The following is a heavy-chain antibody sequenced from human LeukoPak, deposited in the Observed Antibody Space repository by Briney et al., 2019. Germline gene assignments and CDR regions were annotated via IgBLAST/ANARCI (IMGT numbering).Heavy chain of an antibody. CDR3: ARHFRIRDWYFDL. CDR1: GYSFSNYW. D-gene: IGHD2/OR15-2a*01. Sequence: GESVKISCKGSGYSFSNYWIGWVRQMPGKGLEWMGIIYPGDSDTRYSPSFQGQVTISADKSISTAYLQWSSLKASDTAMYYCARHFRIRDWYFDLWGSGTLVTVSS. J-gene: IGHJ2*01. V-gene: IGHV5-51*01. CDR2: IYPGDSDT.